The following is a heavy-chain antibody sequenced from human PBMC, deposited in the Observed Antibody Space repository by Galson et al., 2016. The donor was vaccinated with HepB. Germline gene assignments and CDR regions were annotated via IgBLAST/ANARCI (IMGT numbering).Heavy chain of an antibody. CDR2: LHYSGSS. CDR3: ATRQWDTVFSWFDP. Sequence: ETLSLTCTVSGGSISSTTYYWGWIRQPPGKGLEWIGNLHYSGSSHYNPSLKSRVTISLDTSKNQFSLKLSSVTAADTAVYYCATRQWDTVFSWFDPWGQGTLVTVSS. V-gene: IGHV4-39*07. CDR1: GGSISSTTYY. J-gene: IGHJ5*02. D-gene: IGHD5-18*01.